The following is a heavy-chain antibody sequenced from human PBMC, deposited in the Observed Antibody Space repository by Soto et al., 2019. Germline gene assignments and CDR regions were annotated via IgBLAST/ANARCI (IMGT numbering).Heavy chain of an antibody. CDR2: ISAYNGNT. V-gene: IGHV1-18*01. CDR3: ARVGRLTTVTTSGASDY. Sequence: GASVKVSCKASGYTFTSYGISWVRQAPGQGLEWMGWISAYNGNTNYAQKLQGRVTMTTDTSTSTAYMELRSLRSDDTAVYYCARVGRLTTVTTSGASDYWGQRTLVTVSS. D-gene: IGHD4-17*01. J-gene: IGHJ4*02. CDR1: GYTFTSYG.